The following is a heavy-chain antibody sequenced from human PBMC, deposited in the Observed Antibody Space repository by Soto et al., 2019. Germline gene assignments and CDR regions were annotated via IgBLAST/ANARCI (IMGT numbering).Heavy chain of an antibody. CDR2: ISYDGSNK. V-gene: IGHV3-30*18. D-gene: IGHD3-16*02. J-gene: IGHJ4*02. CDR1: GFTFSSYV. CDR3: AKDNDVWGSYRYTYPFDY. Sequence: QVQLVESGGGVVQPGRSLRLSCAASGFTFSSYVMHWVRQAPGKGLEWVAVISYDGSNKYYADSVKGRFTISRDNSKNTLYLQMNSLRAEDTAVYYCAKDNDVWGSYRYTYPFDYWGQGTLVTVSS.